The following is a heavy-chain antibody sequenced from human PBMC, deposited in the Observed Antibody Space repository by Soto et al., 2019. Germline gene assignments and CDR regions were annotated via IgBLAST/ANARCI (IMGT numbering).Heavy chain of an antibody. V-gene: IGHV4-31*03. CDR3: ARWVEVALDYFDS. D-gene: IGHD2-15*01. Sequence: QVQLQESGPGLVKPSETLSLTCTVSGGSITNGYYYWSWVRQNPGKGLEWIGHIYHSGRTYYRPSLKSRVTISVHTSKSQFSLNLSSVTAADTAVYYCARWVEVALDYFDSWGQGTPVTVSS. CDR1: GGSITNGYYY. CDR2: IYHSGRT. J-gene: IGHJ4*02.